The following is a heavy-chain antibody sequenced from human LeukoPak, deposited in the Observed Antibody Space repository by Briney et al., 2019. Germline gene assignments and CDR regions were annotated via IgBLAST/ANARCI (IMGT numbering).Heavy chain of an antibody. Sequence: ASVKVSCTASGYTFTSYDINWVRQATGQGLEWMGGMNPNSGNTGYAQKFQGRVTMNRNTSISTAYMELSSLRSEDTAVYYCARAEFITIFGVVIRNYFYYMDVWGKGSTVAVSS. CDR3: ARAEFITIFGVVIRNYFYYMDV. CDR2: MNPNSGNT. CDR1: GYTFTSYD. J-gene: IGHJ6*03. D-gene: IGHD3-3*01. V-gene: IGHV1-8*01.